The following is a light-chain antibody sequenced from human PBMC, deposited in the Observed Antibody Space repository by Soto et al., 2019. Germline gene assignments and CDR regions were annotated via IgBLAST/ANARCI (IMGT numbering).Light chain of an antibody. V-gene: IGLV2-14*01. J-gene: IGLJ1*01. CDR2: EVT. Sequence: QSALTQPASVSGSPGQSITISCTGTSSDVGGYDFVSWYRQYPGQAPKILIYEVTHRPSGVPDRFSGSKSGNTASLTISGLQADDEADYYCSSYTINSSPVFGPGTKSPS. CDR3: SSYTINSSPV. CDR1: SSDVGGYDF.